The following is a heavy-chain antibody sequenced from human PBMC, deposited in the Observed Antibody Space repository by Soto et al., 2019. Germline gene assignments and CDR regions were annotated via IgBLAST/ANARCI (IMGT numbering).Heavy chain of an antibody. CDR2: IIPIFGTA. V-gene: IGHV1-69*13. CDR3: ARGGPPQDIVLVPAGVYWYFDL. D-gene: IGHD2-2*01. J-gene: IGHJ2*01. CDR1: GGTFSSYA. Sequence: SVKVSCKASGGTFSSYAISWVRQAPGQGLEWMGGIIPIFGTANYTQKFQGRVTITADESTSTAYMELSSLRSEDTAVYYCARGGPPQDIVLVPAGVYWYFDLWGRGTLVTVSS.